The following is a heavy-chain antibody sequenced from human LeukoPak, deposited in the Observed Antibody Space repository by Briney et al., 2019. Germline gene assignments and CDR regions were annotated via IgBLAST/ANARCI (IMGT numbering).Heavy chain of an antibody. V-gene: IGHV3-9*01. CDR1: GFSFADAT. CDR2: INWNSGTM. Sequence: GRSLRLSCAASGFSFADATMHWVRQVPGKGLEWVSGINWNSGTMGYADSVKGRFTVSRDNAKDSLYLQMNSLKTEDTALYYCAKDPYMDVWGKGTTVTVSS. J-gene: IGHJ6*03. CDR3: AKDPYMDV.